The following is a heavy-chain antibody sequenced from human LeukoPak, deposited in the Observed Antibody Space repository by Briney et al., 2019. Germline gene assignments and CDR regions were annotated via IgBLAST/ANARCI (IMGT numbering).Heavy chain of an antibody. D-gene: IGHD6-19*01. J-gene: IGHJ2*01. CDR1: GYSFSNYD. V-gene: IGHV1-18*04. Sequence: ASVKVSCKPSGYSFSNYDINWVRLRQATGQGLEWMGWISAYNGNTNYAQKLQGRVTMTTDTSTSTAYMELGSLRSDDTAVYYCARDPYGYSSGWSRYFDLWGRGTLVTVSS. CDR2: ISAYNGNT. CDR3: ARDPYGYSSGWSRYFDL.